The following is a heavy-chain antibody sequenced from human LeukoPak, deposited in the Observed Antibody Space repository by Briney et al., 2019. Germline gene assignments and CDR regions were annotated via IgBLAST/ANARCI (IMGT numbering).Heavy chain of an antibody. CDR2: ISTSSNRI. CDR3: ARDDILTGYYHDY. D-gene: IGHD3-9*01. CDR1: GFTFSSYG. J-gene: IGHJ4*02. V-gene: IGHV3-48*01. Sequence: PGGSLRLSCAASGFTFSSYGMNWVRQAPGKGLEWVSYISTSSNRIDYADSVKGRFTMSRDNAKNLLYLQMNSLRAEDTAVYYCARDDILTGYYHDYWGQGTLVTVSS.